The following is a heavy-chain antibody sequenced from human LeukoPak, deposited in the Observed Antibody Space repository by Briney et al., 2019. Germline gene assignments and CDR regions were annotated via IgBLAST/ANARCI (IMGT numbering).Heavy chain of an antibody. J-gene: IGHJ6*02. CDR3: ARDSNLYYDFWSGYGYYYYGMDV. Sequence: GASVKVSCKASGYTFTGYYMHWVRQAPGQGLEWMGWINPNSGGTNNAQKFQGRVTMTRDTSISTAYMELSRLRSDDTAVYYCARDSNLYYDFWSGYGYYYYGMDVWGQGTTVTVSS. V-gene: IGHV1-2*02. D-gene: IGHD3-3*01. CDR2: INPNSGGT. CDR1: GYTFTGYY.